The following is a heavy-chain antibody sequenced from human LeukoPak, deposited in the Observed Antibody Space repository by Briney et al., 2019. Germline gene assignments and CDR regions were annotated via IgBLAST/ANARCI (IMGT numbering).Heavy chain of an antibody. Sequence: SETLSLTCAVSGGSFSASYWTWVRQPPGKGLEWIGDINHTGGTNYNPSLKSRVTISFDASKNQFSLKLTSVTAADTAVYYCARRVGYCNSNGCPPFDYWGQGTLVTVSS. D-gene: IGHD2/OR15-2a*01. V-gene: IGHV4-34*01. CDR1: GGSFSASY. CDR2: INHTGGT. J-gene: IGHJ4*02. CDR3: ARRVGYCNSNGCPPFDY.